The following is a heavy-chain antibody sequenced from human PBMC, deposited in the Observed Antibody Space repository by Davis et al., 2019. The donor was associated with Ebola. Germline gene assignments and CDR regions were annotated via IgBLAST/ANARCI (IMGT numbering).Heavy chain of an antibody. CDR2: IYHSGST. CDR3: ARDYGGDYFDY. D-gene: IGHD4-23*01. CDR1: GGSISSSNW. V-gene: IGHV4-4*02. Sequence: MPGGSLRLSCAVSGGSISSSNWWSWVRQPPGKGLEWIGEIYHSGSTNYNPSLKSRVTISVDKSKNQFSLKLSSVTAADTAVYYCARDYGGDYFDYWGQGTLVTVSS. J-gene: IGHJ4*02.